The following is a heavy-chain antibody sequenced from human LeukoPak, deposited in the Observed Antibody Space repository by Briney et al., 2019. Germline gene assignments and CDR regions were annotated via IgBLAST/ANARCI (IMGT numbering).Heavy chain of an antibody. V-gene: IGHV1-3*01. D-gene: IGHD4-23*01. CDR3: ARDSIYGGYYFDY. J-gene: IGHJ4*02. Sequence: ASVKVSCKASGYTFTTYAMHWVRQAPGQGLEWMGWINAGNGNTKYSQKFRGRVTITRDTSASTAYMELSSLRSEDTAVYYCARDSIYGGYYFDYWGQGTLVTVSS. CDR2: INAGNGNT. CDR1: GYTFTTYA.